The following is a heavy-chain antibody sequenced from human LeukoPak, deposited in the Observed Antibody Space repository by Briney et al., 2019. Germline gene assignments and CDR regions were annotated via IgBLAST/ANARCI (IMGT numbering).Heavy chain of an antibody. CDR1: GSSISYWY. CDR3: ARETSLVGYSGGLGFSY. Sequence: KPSETLSLTCTVSGSSISYWYWSWIRQPPGKGLEWIGNIYGSGRPNYNPSLTSRVTISVDTSKNQFSLKLTSVTAADTAVYYCARETSLVGYSGGLGFSYWGQGILVTVSS. CDR2: IYGSGRP. V-gene: IGHV4-59*01. D-gene: IGHD6-19*01. J-gene: IGHJ4*02.